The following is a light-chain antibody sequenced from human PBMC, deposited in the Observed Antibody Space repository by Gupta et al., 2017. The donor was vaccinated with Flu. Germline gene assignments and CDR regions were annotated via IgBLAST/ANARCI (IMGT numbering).Light chain of an antibody. V-gene: IGKV3-11*01. CDR1: QSVSNS. J-gene: IGKJ4*01. CDR3: QHRRKLNS. CDR2: DAS. Sequence: EIVLTQSPATLSLSPGERATLSCRASQSVSNSLAWYQQKPGQAPRLLIYDASYRATGIPDRFSGTGSGTDFTLTSISRETGDFAVYYWQHRRKLNSFGRGTKVQIK.